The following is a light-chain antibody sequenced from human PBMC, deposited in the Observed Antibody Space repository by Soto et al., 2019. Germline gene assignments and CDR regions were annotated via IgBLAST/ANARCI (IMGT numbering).Light chain of an antibody. V-gene: IGKV1-27*01. CDR2: GAS. CDR3: QNYNRAPWT. CDR1: EAISNY. Sequence: DIQMTQSPSSLSASVGDRVIITCQASEAISNYLAWYQQKPGKVPKLLIYGASTLQSGVPSRFSGSGSGTDFTLTISSLQTEDVATYYCQNYNRAPWTFGQGTKVESK. J-gene: IGKJ1*01.